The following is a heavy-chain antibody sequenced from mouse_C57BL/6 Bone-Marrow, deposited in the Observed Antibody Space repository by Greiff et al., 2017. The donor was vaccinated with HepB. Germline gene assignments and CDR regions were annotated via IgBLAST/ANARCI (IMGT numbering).Heavy chain of an antibody. D-gene: IGHD1-1*01. Sequence: QVHVKQSGPELVKPGASVKISCKASGYAFSSSWMNWVKQRPGKGLEWIGRIYPGDGDTNYNGKFKGKATLTADKSSSTAYMQLSSLTSEDSAVYFCARRPENGFDYWGQGTTLTVSS. CDR2: IYPGDGDT. CDR1: GYAFSSSW. J-gene: IGHJ2*01. V-gene: IGHV1-82*01. CDR3: ARRPENGFDY.